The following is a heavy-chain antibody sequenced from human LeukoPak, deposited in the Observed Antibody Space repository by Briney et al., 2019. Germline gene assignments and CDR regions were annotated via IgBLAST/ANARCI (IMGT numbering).Heavy chain of an antibody. J-gene: IGHJ4*02. Sequence: SETLSLTCAVYGGSFSGYYWSWIRQPPGKGLEWIGEINHSGSTNYNPSLKSRVTISVDTSKNQFSLKRSSVTAADTAVYYCARRSVNYSYGKTGYFDYWGQGTLVTVSS. CDR3: ARRSVNYSYGKTGYFDY. V-gene: IGHV4-34*01. D-gene: IGHD5-18*01. CDR1: GGSFSGYY. CDR2: INHSGST.